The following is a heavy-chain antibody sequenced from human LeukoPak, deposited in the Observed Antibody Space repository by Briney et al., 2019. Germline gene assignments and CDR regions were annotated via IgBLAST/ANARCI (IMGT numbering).Heavy chain of an antibody. D-gene: IGHD6-13*01. J-gene: IGHJ4*02. CDR3: ASRPPPAAGPYDY. V-gene: IGHV3-23*01. CDR2: ISGSGGNT. Sequence: PPGGSLRLSCAASGFTFTSYAMSWVRPAPGKGLEWVLGISGSGGNTFDADSVKGRFTISRYNSKNTLYLQMNSLRAEDTAVYHCASRPPPAAGPYDYWGQGTLVTVSS. CDR1: GFTFTSYA.